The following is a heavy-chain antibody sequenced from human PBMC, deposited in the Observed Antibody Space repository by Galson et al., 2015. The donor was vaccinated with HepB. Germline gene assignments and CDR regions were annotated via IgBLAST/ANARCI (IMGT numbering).Heavy chain of an antibody. CDR3: VKDFYYDSSGYSFDY. Sequence: SLRLSCAAPGFTLSGYWMHWVRQAPGKGLVWVSRIKSNGGSTYYADSVKGRFTISRDNSKNTLYLQMSSLRAEDTAVYDCVKDFYYDSSGYSFDYWGQGTLVTVSS. J-gene: IGHJ4*02. CDR1: GFTLSGYW. V-gene: IGHV3-74*01. D-gene: IGHD3-22*01. CDR2: IKSNGGST.